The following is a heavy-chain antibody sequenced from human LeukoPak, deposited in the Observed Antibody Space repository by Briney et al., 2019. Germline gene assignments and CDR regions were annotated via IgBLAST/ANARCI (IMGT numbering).Heavy chain of an antibody. CDR2: IYYSEST. Sequence: SETLSLTCTVSGVSISSSSYYWGWIRQPPGKGLEWIGSIYYSESTYYNSSLKSRVTISVDTSKNQVSLKLSSVTAADTAVYYCARVGYSSSQSYYYYYYMDVWGKGTTVTVSS. V-gene: IGHV4-39*01. J-gene: IGHJ6*03. CDR1: GVSISSSSYY. CDR3: ARVGYSSSQSYYYYYYMDV. D-gene: IGHD6-6*01.